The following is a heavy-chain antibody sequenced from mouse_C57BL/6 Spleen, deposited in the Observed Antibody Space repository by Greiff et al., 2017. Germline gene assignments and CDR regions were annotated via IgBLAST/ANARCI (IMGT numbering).Heavy chain of an antibody. Sequence: EVQLVESGPGLVKPSQSLSLTCSVTGYSITSGYYWNWIRQFPGNKLEWMGYISYDGSNNYNPSLKNRISITRDTSKNQFFLKLNSVTTEDTATYYCAEGDGYFWGFAYWGQGTLVTVSA. CDR3: AEGDGYFWGFAY. CDR2: ISYDGSN. CDR1: GYSITSGYY. D-gene: IGHD2-3*01. J-gene: IGHJ3*01. V-gene: IGHV3-6*01.